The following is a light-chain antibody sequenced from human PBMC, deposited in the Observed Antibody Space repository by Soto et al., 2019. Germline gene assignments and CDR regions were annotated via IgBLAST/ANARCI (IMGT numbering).Light chain of an antibody. CDR2: EGS. J-gene: IGLJ2*01. V-gene: IGLV2-23*01. CDR3: CSYAGSSTSVV. Sequence: QSALTQPASVSGSPGQSITISCTGTSSDVGSYNLVSWYQQHPGKAPQLMIYEGSKWPSVVSNRFSGSKSGNTASLTISGLQAEDEADYYCCSYAGSSTSVVFGGGTKLTVL. CDR1: SSDVGSYNL.